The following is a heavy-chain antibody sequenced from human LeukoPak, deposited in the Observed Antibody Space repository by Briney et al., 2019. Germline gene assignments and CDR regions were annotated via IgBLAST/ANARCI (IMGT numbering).Heavy chain of an antibody. CDR2: IYYSGST. V-gene: IGHV4-59*01. CDR3: AGYCSSTSCYRPYYYYGMDV. D-gene: IGHD2-2*02. CDR1: GGSFSGYY. Sequence: SETLSLTCAVYGGSFSGYYWSWIRQPPGKGLEWIGYIYYSGSTNYNPSLKSRVTISVDTSKNQFSLKLSSVTAADTAVYYCAGYCSSTSCYRPYYYYGMDVWGQGTTVTVSS. J-gene: IGHJ6*02.